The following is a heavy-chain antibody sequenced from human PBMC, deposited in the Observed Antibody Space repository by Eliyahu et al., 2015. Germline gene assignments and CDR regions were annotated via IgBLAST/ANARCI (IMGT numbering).Heavy chain of an antibody. Sequence: QVQLQESGPGLVKPSETLSLPCTVPGGSLRSXXWSWIRQPPGKGLEWIGYIYTSGSTNYNPSLKSRVTISVDTSKNQFSLKLSSVTAADTAVYYCARRLGSGWTRARGPVLWFDPWGQGTLVTVSS. CDR3: ARRLGSGWTRARGPVLWFDP. CDR2: IYTSGST. CDR1: GGSLRSXX. D-gene: IGHD6-19*01. V-gene: IGHV4-4*09. J-gene: IGHJ5*02.